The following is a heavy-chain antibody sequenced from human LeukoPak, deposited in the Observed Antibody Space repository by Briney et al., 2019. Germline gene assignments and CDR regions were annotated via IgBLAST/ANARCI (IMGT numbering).Heavy chain of an antibody. CDR2: IWYDGSNK. J-gene: IGHJ4*02. CDR1: GFTFSSYG. V-gene: IGHV3-33*06. D-gene: IGHD3-22*01. CDR3: AKDDSSGYYSTVDY. Sequence: PGGSLRLSCAASGFTFSSYGMHWVRQAPGKGLEWVAVIWYDGSNKYYADSVRGRFTIPRENSKNTLYLQMNSLRAEDTAVYYCAKDDSSGYYSTVDYWGQGTLVTVSS.